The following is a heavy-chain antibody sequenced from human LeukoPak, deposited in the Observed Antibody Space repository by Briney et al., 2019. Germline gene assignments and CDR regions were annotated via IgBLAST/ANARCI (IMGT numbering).Heavy chain of an antibody. D-gene: IGHD5-12*01. CDR3: AGTYSGYSNWFDP. V-gene: IGHV4-39*01. CDR1: GGSISSSSYY. Sequence: PSETLSLTRTVSGGSISSSSYYWGWIRQPPGKGLEWIGSIYYSGSTYYNPSLKSRVTISVDTSKNQFSLKLSSVTAADTAVYYCAGTYSGYSNWFDPWGQGTLVTVSS. J-gene: IGHJ5*02. CDR2: IYYSGST.